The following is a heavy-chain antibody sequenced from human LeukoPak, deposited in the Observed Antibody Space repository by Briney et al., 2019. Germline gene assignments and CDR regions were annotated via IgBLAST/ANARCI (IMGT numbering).Heavy chain of an antibody. D-gene: IGHD6-6*01. CDR1: GYTFTGYY. Sequence: ASVKVSCKASGYTFTGYYMHWVRQAPGQGLEWMGWINPNSGGTNYAQKFQGRVTMTRDTSISTAYMELSRLRSDDTAVYYCARDRRSEQLEGNWSDPWGQGTLVTVSS. V-gene: IGHV1-2*02. CDR2: INPNSGGT. J-gene: IGHJ5*02. CDR3: ARDRRSEQLEGNWSDP.